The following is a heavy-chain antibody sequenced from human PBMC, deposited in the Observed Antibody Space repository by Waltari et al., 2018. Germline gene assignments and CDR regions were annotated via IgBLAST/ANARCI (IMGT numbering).Heavy chain of an antibody. D-gene: IGHD3-16*01. CDR1: GFTFSTFW. CDR2: NSSSSSTI. CDR3: ARWGSEGNFDY. V-gene: IGHV3-48*04. Sequence: EVQLVESEGGLVHPGVSLRLSCEASGFTFSTFWMHWVRQAPGKGLEWVTYNSSSSSTIYYADTEKGRFTIYRDNAKNSLYVQMNSLRAEDTAVNYCARWGSEGNFDYWGQGTLVTVSS. J-gene: IGHJ4*02.